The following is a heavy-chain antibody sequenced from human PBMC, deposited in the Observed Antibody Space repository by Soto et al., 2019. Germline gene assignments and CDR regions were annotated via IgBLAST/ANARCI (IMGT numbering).Heavy chain of an antibody. J-gene: IGHJ4*02. CDR1: GGSISSSSYY. CDR2: IYYSGST. V-gene: IGHV4-39*01. Sequence: SETLSLTCTVSGGSISSSSYYWGWIRQPPGKGLEWIGSIYYSGSTYYNPSLKSRVTISVDTSKNQFSLKLSSVTAADTAVYYCARHRRGIDCSGGSCYVSYWGQGTLVTVSS. D-gene: IGHD2-15*01. CDR3: ARHRRGIDCSGGSCYVSY.